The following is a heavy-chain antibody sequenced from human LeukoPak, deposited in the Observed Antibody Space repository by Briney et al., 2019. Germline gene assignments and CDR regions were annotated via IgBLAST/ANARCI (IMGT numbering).Heavy chain of an antibody. J-gene: IGHJ4*02. CDR2: FDPEDGET. D-gene: IGHD5-12*01. CDR3: ARVDGYDYQTIDY. V-gene: IGHV1-24*01. Sequence: ASVKVSCKVSGYTLTELSMHWVRQAPGKGLEWMGGFDPEDGETIYAQKFQGRVTMTRDTSTSTVYMELSSLRSEDTAVYYCARVDGYDYQTIDYWGQGTLSPSPQ. CDR1: GYTLTELS.